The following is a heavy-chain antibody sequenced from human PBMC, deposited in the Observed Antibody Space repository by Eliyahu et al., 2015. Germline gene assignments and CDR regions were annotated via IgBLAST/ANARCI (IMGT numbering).Heavy chain of an antibody. D-gene: IGHD3-22*01. CDR2: VYYSGSA. CDR3: ARDGYYYDARRDYIDAFDI. J-gene: IGHJ3*02. V-gene: IGHV4-59*01. Sequence: QVRLLESGPGLVKPSETLSLTCTVSGGSFXSFYWSWIRQPPGKGLEWIGYVYYSGSANYNPSLKSRVTISVDTSKNQFSLKLFSVTAADTAVYYCARDGYYYDARRDYIDAFDIWGPGTMVTVS. CDR1: GGSFXSFY.